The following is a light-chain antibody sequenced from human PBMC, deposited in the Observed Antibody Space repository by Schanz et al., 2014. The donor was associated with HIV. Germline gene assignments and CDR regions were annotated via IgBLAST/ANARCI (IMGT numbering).Light chain of an antibody. CDR2: DGS. V-gene: IGLV2-14*03. Sequence: QSALTQPASVSGSPGQSITISCTGPNTDINFYYYVSWFQQRPGKAPQLMIYDGSNRPSGVSNRFSGSKSDNTASLTISGLQREDEADYYCQSYDSSLSAVVFGGGTKVTVL. J-gene: IGLJ2*01. CDR3: QSYDSSLSAVV. CDR1: NTDINFYYY.